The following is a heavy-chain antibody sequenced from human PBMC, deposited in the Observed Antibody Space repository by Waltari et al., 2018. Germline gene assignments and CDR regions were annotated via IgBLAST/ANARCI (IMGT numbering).Heavy chain of an antibody. V-gene: IGHV4-39*07. Sequence: QLQLQESGPGLVKPSETLSLTCTVSGGSISSSSYYWGWIRQPPGKGLEWIGSIYYSGGTYYDPSLKSRVTISVDTSKNQFSLKLSSVTAADTAVYYCATPKIAAAGPTEGFDAFDIWGQGTMVTVSS. CDR2: IYYSGGT. D-gene: IGHD6-13*01. CDR3: ATPKIAAAGPTEGFDAFDI. J-gene: IGHJ3*02. CDR1: GGSISSSSYY.